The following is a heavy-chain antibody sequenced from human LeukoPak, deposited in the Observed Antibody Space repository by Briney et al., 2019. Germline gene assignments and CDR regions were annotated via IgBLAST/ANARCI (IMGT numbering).Heavy chain of an antibody. J-gene: IGHJ3*02. V-gene: IGHV1-8*03. D-gene: IGHD3-3*01. CDR3: ARAFFYDFWSGYSPFDI. Sequence: ASVKVSCKASGYTFTSYDINWVRQATGQGLEWMGWMNPNSGNTGYAQKFQGRVTITRNTSISTAYMELSSLRSEDTAVYYCARAFFYDFWSGYSPFDIWGQGTMVTVSS. CDR1: GYTFTSYD. CDR2: MNPNSGNT.